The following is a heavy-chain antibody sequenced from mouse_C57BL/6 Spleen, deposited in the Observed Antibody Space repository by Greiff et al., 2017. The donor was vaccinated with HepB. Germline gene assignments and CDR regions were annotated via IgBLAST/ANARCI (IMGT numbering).Heavy chain of an antibody. Sequence: VQLQQPGAELVKPGASVKLSCKASGYTFTSYWMQWVKQRPGQGLEWIGEIDPSDSYTNYNQKFKGKATLTVDTSSSTAYMQLSSLTSEDSAVYYCAILITTVVATRGFAYWGQGTLVTVSA. D-gene: IGHD1-1*01. V-gene: IGHV1-50*01. CDR2: IDPSDSYT. CDR1: GYTFTSYW. J-gene: IGHJ3*01. CDR3: AILITTVVATRGFAY.